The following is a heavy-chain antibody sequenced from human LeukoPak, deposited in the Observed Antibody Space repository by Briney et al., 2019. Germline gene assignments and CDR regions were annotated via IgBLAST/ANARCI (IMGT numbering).Heavy chain of an antibody. J-gene: IGHJ4*02. Sequence: PSETLSLTCAVYGGSFSGYYWSWIRQPPGKGLEWIGKINHSGSTNYNPSLKSRVTISVDTSKNQFSLKLSSVTAADTAVYYCARGGGWLPYDYWGQGTLVTVSS. CDR2: INHSGST. V-gene: IGHV4-34*01. CDR3: ARGGGWLPYDY. D-gene: IGHD5-24*01. CDR1: GGSFSGYY.